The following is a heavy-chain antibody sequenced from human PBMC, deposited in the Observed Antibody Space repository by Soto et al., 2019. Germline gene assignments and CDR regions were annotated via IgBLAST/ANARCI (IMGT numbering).Heavy chain of an antibody. J-gene: IGHJ6*02. Sequence: ASVKVSCKASGYTFTSYGISWVRQAPGQGLEWMGWISAYNGNTNYAQKLQGRVTMTTDTSTSTAYMELRSLRSDDTAVYYCARLYDFWSGYYTEDYYYGMDVWGQGTTVTVS. CDR1: GYTFTSYG. V-gene: IGHV1-18*01. CDR2: ISAYNGNT. D-gene: IGHD3-3*01. CDR3: ARLYDFWSGYYTEDYYYGMDV.